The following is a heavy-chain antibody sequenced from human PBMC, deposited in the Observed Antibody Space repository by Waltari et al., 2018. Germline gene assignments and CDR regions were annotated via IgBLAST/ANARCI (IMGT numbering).Heavy chain of an antibody. CDR1: GFTFSSFG. D-gene: IGHD1-26*01. V-gene: IGHV3-30*02. Sequence: QLVESGGGVVQPGGSLRLSCAASGFTFSSFGMHWVRQAPGKGLGWVTCIRYDGSNKYYADSVKGRFIISRDNSKNTVYLQMNSLRPEDAAVYYCAKGSGSYEGFDPWGQGTLVTVSS. CDR2: IRYDGSNK. J-gene: IGHJ5*02. CDR3: AKGSGSYEGFDP.